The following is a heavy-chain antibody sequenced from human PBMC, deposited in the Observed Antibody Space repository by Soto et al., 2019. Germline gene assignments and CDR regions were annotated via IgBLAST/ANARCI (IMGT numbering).Heavy chain of an antibody. J-gene: IGHJ4*02. D-gene: IGHD6-25*01. CDR3: TKHGTGAEAPAGA. V-gene: IGHV3-7*01. CDR2: IKANGSEK. CDR1: GFTFSTYC. Sequence: EVQLVESGGSLVQPGGSLRLSCAASGFTFSTYCMSWVRQAPGKGLEWVARIKANGSEKKYADSVKGRVTITRDNSKNIDYMQMNSLRIEDTALYYCTKHGTGAEAPAGAWDQGTLGSVSS.